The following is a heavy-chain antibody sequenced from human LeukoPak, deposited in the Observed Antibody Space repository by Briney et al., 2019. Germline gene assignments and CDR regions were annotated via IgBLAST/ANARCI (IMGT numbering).Heavy chain of an antibody. V-gene: IGHV1-2*02. Sequence: GASVKVSCKASGYTFTGYYMHWVRQAPGQGLEWMGWINPNSGGTNYAQKFQGRVTMTRDTSISTAYMELSRLRSDDTAVYYCASMYYDFWSGYYVHWGQGTLVTVSS. CDR3: ASMYYDFWSGYYVH. CDR2: INPNSGGT. J-gene: IGHJ4*02. D-gene: IGHD3-3*01. CDR1: GYTFTGYY.